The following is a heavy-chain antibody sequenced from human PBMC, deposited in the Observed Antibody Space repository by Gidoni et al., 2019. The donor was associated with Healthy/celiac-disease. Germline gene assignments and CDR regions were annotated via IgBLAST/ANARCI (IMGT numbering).Heavy chain of an antibody. CDR1: GFPFRSYG. Sequence: QLQLVESGGGVVQPGRSLRLSCAASGFPFRSYGMHWVRQAPGKGLEWVAVISNDGSNKYYADSVKGRFTISRDNYKNTLYLQMNSLRAEDTAVYYCAKCYSNYDVCNFDYWGQGTLVTVSS. CDR2: ISNDGSNK. V-gene: IGHV3-30*18. D-gene: IGHD4-4*01. J-gene: IGHJ4*02. CDR3: AKCYSNYDVCNFDY.